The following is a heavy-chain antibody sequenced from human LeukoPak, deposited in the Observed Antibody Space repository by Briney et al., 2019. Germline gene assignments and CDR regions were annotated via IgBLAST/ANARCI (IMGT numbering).Heavy chain of an antibody. CDR2: INSDGSST. V-gene: IGHV3-74*03. Sequence: AGGSLRLSCEASGLTFSSYWMHWVRQVPGEGLVWVSRINSDGSSTTYADSVKGRFTISRDNAKNTLNLQMNSLRVEDTAVYYCAKGVVAATNAAYYGMDVWGQGTTVTVSS. CDR3: AKGVVAATNAAYYGMDV. D-gene: IGHD2-15*01. J-gene: IGHJ6*02. CDR1: GLTFSSYW.